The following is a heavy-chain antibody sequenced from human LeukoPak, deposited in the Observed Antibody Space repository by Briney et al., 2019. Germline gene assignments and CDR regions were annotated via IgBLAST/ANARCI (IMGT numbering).Heavy chain of an antibody. CDR3: AKIGATYYFDY. J-gene: IGHJ4*02. CDR1: GFTFNDYY. D-gene: IGHD5-12*01. V-gene: IGHV3-11*04. CDR2: ISSSGSTI. Sequence: GGSLRLSCAASGFTFNDYYMCWIRQAPGKGLEWVSYISSSGSTIYYADSVKGRFTISRDNAKNSLYLQMNSLRAEDTAVYYCAKIGATYYFDYWGQGTLVTVSS.